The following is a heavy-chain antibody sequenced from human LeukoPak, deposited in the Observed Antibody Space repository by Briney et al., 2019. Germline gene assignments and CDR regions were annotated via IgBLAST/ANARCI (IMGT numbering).Heavy chain of an antibody. CDR3: ARTVYSSSWYFDY. V-gene: IGHV3-53*01. CDR1: GFTFSSYA. Sequence: GGSLRLSCAASGFTFSSYAMSWVRQAPGKGLEWVSVIYSDGSTYYADSVKGRFTISRDNSKNTLYLQMNSLRAEDTAVYYCARTVYSSSWYFDYWGQGTLVTVSS. J-gene: IGHJ4*02. D-gene: IGHD6-13*01. CDR2: IYSDGST.